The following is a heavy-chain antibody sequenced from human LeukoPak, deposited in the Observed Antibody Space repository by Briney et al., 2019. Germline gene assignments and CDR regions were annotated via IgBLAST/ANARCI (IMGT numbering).Heavy chain of an antibody. CDR3: ARDDFDTAMVYNYFDP. Sequence: ASVKISCKASGYTFSGHYIHWVRQAPGQGLEWMGVMHHTGGSTNYAQRFEGRVTMTRDTSTSTVYMELRSLTSEDTAVYYCARDDFDTAMVYNYFDPWGQGTLVTVSS. D-gene: IGHD5-18*01. CDR1: GYTFSGHY. V-gene: IGHV1-46*01. CDR2: MHHTGGST. J-gene: IGHJ5*02.